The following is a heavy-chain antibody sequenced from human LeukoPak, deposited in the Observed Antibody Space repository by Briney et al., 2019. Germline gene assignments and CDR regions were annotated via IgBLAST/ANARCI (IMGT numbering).Heavy chain of an antibody. CDR3: ARECSSSNPLCS. Sequence: GGSLRLSCAASGFTFSTYAMHWVRQAPGKGLEWVAFIRSDRTLEFYTDSVKGRFTISRDDSENTLFLHMNSLRPDDTAVYYCARECSSSNPLCSWGQGTLVTVS. D-gene: IGHD2-2*01. CDR1: GFTFSTYA. V-gene: IGHV3-30*02. J-gene: IGHJ5*02. CDR2: IRSDRTLE.